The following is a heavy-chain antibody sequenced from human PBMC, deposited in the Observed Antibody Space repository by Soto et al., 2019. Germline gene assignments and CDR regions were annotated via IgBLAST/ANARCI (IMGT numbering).Heavy chain of an antibody. D-gene: IGHD1-7*01. J-gene: IGHJ4*02. CDR2: IRGSGGST. CDR3: AKAPSYKWNYDY. V-gene: IGHV3-23*01. Sequence: GSLRLSCAASGFTFSSHAMSWVRQAPGKGLEWGSGIRGSGGSTDYADSVKGRFTISRDNSKNTLYLQMNSRRGEDTAVYYCAKAPSYKWNYDYWGQGTLVTVSS. CDR1: GFTFSSHA.